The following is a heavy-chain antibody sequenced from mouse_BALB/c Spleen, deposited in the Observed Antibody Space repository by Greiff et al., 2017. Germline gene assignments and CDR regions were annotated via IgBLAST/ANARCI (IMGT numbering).Heavy chain of an antibody. D-gene: IGHD1-1*01. J-gene: IGHJ3*01. CDR2: INPSNGRT. V-gene: IGHV1S81*02. CDR3: ARSYGAY. Sequence: QVQLQQPGAELVKPGASVKLSCKASGYTFTSYWMHWVKQRPGQGLEWIGEINPSNGRTNYNEKFKSKATLTVDKSSSTAYMQLSSLTSEDSAVYYCARSYGAYWGQGTLVTVSA. CDR1: GYTFTSYW.